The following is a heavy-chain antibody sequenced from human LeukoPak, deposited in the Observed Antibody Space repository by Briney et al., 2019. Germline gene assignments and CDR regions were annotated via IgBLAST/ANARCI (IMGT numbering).Heavy chain of an antibody. CDR3: AKDGATYGSGNYYDC. CDR2: IWYDGSNK. CDR1: GFTFSSYG. V-gene: IGHV3-30*02. D-gene: IGHD3-10*01. Sequence: GGSLRLSCAASGFTFSSYGMHWVRQAPGKGLEWVAFIWYDGSNKYYTDSVKGRFTVSRDNSKNTLYLQMNSLRVADTAVYYCAKDGATYGSGNYYDCWGQGTLVTVSS. J-gene: IGHJ4*02.